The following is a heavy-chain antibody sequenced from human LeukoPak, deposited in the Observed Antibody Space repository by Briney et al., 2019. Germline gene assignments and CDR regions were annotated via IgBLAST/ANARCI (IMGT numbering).Heavy chain of an antibody. CDR1: GVNVRTYW. J-gene: IGHJ4*02. Sequence: GGPLRLPCGACGVNVRTYWLTWVRQATGKGLAWVANMNQDGSEKYYVDSVKGRFTISRDNAKNSLYLQMNNLRAEDTAVYYCAKEAWVGRGDTSTVWGQGTLVTVSP. D-gene: IGHD5-18*01. V-gene: IGHV3-7*01. CDR3: AKEAWVGRGDTSTV. CDR2: MNQDGSEK.